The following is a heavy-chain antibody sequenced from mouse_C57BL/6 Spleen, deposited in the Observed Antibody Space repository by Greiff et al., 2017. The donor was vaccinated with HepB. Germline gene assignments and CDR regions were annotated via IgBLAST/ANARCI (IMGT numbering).Heavy chain of an antibody. CDR2: IWSGGST. J-gene: IGHJ4*01. Sequence: QVQLKESGPGLVQPSQSLSITCTVSGFSLTSYGVHWVRQSPGKGLEWLGVIWSGGSTDYNAAFISRLSISKDNSKSQVFFKMNSLQADDTAIYYCASPRDDYGAMDYWCQGTSVTVSS. CDR3: ASPRDDYGAMDY. D-gene: IGHD2-4*01. V-gene: IGHV2-2*01. CDR1: GFSLTSYG.